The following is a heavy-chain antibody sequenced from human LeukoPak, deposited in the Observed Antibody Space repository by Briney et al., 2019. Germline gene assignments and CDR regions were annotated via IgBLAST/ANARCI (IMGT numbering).Heavy chain of an antibody. J-gene: IGHJ4*02. V-gene: IGHV4-59*12. CDR1: GGSISSYY. Sequence: SETLSLTCTVSGGSISSYYWSWIRQPPGKGLEWIGYIYYSGSTYYNPSLKSRVTISVDTSKNQFSLKLSSVTAADTAVYYCARGGGPYCSGGSCYYGYWGQGTLVTVSS. CDR3: ARGGGPYCSGGSCYYGY. D-gene: IGHD2-15*01. CDR2: IYYSGST.